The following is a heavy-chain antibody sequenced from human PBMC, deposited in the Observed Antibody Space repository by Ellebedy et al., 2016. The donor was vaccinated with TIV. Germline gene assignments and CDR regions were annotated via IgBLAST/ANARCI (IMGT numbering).Heavy chain of an antibody. Sequence: GESLKISCKGSGYSFTSYWIGWVRQMPGKGLEWMGIIYPGDSDTRYSPSFQGQVTISADKSISTAYLQWSSLKASDTAMYYCARLGYSYVYWGDTIDYWGQGTLVTVSS. CDR3: ARLGYSYVYWGDTIDY. CDR1: GYSFTSYW. CDR2: IYPGDSDT. J-gene: IGHJ4*02. V-gene: IGHV5-51*01. D-gene: IGHD5-18*01.